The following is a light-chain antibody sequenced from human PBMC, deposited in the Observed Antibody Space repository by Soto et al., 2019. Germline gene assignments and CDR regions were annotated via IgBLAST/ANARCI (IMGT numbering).Light chain of an antibody. J-gene: IGKJ5*01. Sequence: EIVLTQSPGTLSLSPGERATLSCRASQSVTSNYLAWYQLKPGQAPRLLIYAASNTATGIPDRFSGSGSGTDFTHSISRLEPEDFGVYYCQQYGSTPSITFGQGTRLEIK. V-gene: IGKV3-20*01. CDR1: QSVTSNY. CDR2: AAS. CDR3: QQYGSTPSIT.